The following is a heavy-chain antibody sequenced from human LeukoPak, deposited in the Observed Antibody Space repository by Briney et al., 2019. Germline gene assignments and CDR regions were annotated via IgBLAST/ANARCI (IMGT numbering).Heavy chain of an antibody. J-gene: IGHJ3*02. D-gene: IGHD4-23*01. V-gene: IGHV1-18*01. Sequence: ASVKVSCKASGYTFTRYGITWVRQAPGQGLEWMGWISAYNGNTNYAQKLQGRVTMTTDTSTSTAYMELRSLRSDDTAVYYCARGMTMVVKGAFDIWGQGTMVTVSS. CDR2: ISAYNGNT. CDR1: GYTFTRYG. CDR3: ARGMTMVVKGAFDI.